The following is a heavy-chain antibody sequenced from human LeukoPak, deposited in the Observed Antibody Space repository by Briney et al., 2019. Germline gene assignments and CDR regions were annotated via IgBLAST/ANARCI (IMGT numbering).Heavy chain of an antibody. CDR3: ARGSNRQWLVETQNWFDP. V-gene: IGHV4-61*08. Sequence: MASQTLSLTCTVSGGSISSGDYYWSWIRQPPGKGLEWIGYIYYSGSTNYNPSLKSRVTISVDTSKNQFSLKLSSVTAADTAVYYCARGSNRQWLVETQNWFDPWGQGTLVTVSS. J-gene: IGHJ5*02. CDR2: IYYSGST. D-gene: IGHD6-19*01. CDR1: GGSISSGDYY.